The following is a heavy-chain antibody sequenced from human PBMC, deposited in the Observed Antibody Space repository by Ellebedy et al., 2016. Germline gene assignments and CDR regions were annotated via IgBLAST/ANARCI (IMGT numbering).Heavy chain of an antibody. CDR2: INHSGST. V-gene: IGHV4-34*01. CDR1: GGSFSGYY. Sequence: SETLSLTCAVYGGSFSGYYWSWIRQPPGKGLEWIGEINHSGSTNYNPSLKSRVTISVDTSKNQFSLKLSSVTAADTAVYYCAREYCTNGVCQAFDYWGQGTLVTVSS. CDR3: AREYCTNGVCQAFDY. D-gene: IGHD2-8*01. J-gene: IGHJ4*02.